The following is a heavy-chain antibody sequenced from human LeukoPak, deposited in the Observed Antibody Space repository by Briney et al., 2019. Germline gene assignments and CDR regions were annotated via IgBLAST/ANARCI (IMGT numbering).Heavy chain of an antibody. J-gene: IGHJ4*02. Sequence: GGSLRLSRAASGFTFSSYAMHWVRQAPGKGLEWVAVISYDGSNKYYADSVKGRFTISRDNSKNTLYLQMNSLRAEGTAVYYCAKWGGVYYFDYWGQGTLVTVSS. D-gene: IGHD3-16*01. CDR2: ISYDGSNK. CDR1: GFTFSSYA. CDR3: AKWGGVYYFDY. V-gene: IGHV3-30*04.